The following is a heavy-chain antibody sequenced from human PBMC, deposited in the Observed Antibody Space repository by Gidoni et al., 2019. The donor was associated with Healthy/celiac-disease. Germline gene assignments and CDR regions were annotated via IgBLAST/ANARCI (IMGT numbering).Heavy chain of an antibody. V-gene: IGHV3-9*01. D-gene: IGHD5-18*01. Sequence: EVQLVESGGGLVQPGRSLRLSCSASGFTFDDYAMHWVRQAPGKGLEWVSGISWNSGSIGYADSVKGRFTISRDNAKNSLYLQMNSLRAEDTALYYCAKARYSYGAYYFDYWGQGTLVTVSS. J-gene: IGHJ4*02. CDR2: ISWNSGSI. CDR1: GFTFDDYA. CDR3: AKARYSYGAYYFDY.